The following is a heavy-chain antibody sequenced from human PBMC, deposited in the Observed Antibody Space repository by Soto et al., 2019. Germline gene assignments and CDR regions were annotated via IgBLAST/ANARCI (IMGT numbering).Heavy chain of an antibody. J-gene: IGHJ6*02. D-gene: IGHD3-22*01. CDR2: ISAYNGNT. V-gene: IGHV1-18*01. CDR1: GYTFTSYG. Sequence: ASVKVSCKASGYTFTSYGISWVRQAPGQGLEWMGWISAYNGNTNYAQKLQGRVTMTTDTSTSTAYMELRSLRSDDTAVYYCARSDDYYDSSGYYYWGQGTTVTVSS. CDR3: ARSDDYYDSSGYYY.